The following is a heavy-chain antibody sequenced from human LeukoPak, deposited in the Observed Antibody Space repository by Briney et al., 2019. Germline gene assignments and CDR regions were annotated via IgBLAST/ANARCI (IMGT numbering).Heavy chain of an antibody. CDR3: ARDRVTMVRGVNYYFDY. V-gene: IGHV3-7*05. J-gene: IGHJ4*02. Sequence: GGSLRLSCAASGFTFSSYWMSWVRQAPGKGLEWVANIKQDVSEKYYVDSVKGRFTISRDNAKNSLYLQMNSLRAEDTAVYYCARDRVTMVRGVNYYFDYWGQGTLVTVSS. CDR1: GFTFSSYW. CDR2: IKQDVSEK. D-gene: IGHD3-10*01.